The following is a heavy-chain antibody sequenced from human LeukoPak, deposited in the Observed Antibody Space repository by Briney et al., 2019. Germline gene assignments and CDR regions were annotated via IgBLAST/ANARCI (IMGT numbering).Heavy chain of an antibody. CDR1: GYTFTGNN. J-gene: IGHJ4*02. CDR2: INPNSGGT. Sequence: ASVKVSCKASGYTFTGNNMNWGRQAPGQGLEWMGWINPNSGGTNYAQKFQGRVTMTRDTSISTAYMELSRLRSDDAAVYYCARETGATIDYWGQGTLVTVSS. D-gene: IGHD1-26*01. CDR3: ARETGATIDY. V-gene: IGHV1-2*02.